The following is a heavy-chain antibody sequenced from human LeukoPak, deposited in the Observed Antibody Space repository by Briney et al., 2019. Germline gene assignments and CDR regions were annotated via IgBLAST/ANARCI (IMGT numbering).Heavy chain of an antibody. CDR2: IYYSGST. CDR1: GGSISSSSYY. CDR3: ARGYTSRFWYFDL. V-gene: IGHV4-39*02. Sequence: SETLSLTCTVSGGSISSSSYYWGWIRQPPGKGLEWIGSIYYSGSTYYNPSLNSRVTISVDTSKNQSSLKLSSVTAADTAVYYCARGYTSRFWYFDLWGRGTLVTVSS. J-gene: IGHJ2*01. D-gene: IGHD5-18*01.